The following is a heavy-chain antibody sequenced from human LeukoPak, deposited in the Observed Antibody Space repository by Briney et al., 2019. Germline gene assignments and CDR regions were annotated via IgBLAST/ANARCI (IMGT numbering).Heavy chain of an antibody. CDR3: ARADTQYSSSWTNFDY. V-gene: IGHV4-4*07. CDR2: IYTSGST. D-gene: IGHD6-13*01. Sequence: NPAETLSLTCTVSGGPISSYYWSWIRQPAGKGLEWIVRIYTSGSTNYNPSLKSRVTMSVDTSKNHFSLKLSSVTAADTAVYYCARADTQYSSSWTNFDYWGQGTLVTVSS. CDR1: GGPISSYY. J-gene: IGHJ4*02.